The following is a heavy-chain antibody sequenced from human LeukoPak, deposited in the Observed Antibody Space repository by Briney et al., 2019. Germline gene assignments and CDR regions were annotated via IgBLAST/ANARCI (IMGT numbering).Heavy chain of an antibody. Sequence: GGSLRLSCAASGFTFSGYGMHWVRQAPGKGLEWVAVISYDGSNKYYADSVKGRFTISRDNSKNTLYLQMNSLRAEDTAVYYCAKDLDYYDSSGPFDYWGQGTLVTVSS. D-gene: IGHD3-22*01. CDR2: ISYDGSNK. CDR3: AKDLDYYDSSGPFDY. CDR1: GFTFSGYG. J-gene: IGHJ4*02. V-gene: IGHV3-30*18.